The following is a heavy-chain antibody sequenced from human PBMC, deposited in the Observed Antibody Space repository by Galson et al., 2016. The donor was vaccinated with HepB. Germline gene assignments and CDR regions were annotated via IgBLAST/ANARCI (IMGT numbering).Heavy chain of an antibody. Sequence: SLRLSCAASGFTFTSYVMHWVRQTPGKGLEWVAVVWFDGRIKYYADSVKGRFTISRDNSKNTLYMQMNSLRAEDPAVYYCARGYGSRKSWYFDLWGRATLVTVSS. CDR1: GFTFTSYV. V-gene: IGHV3-33*01. CDR2: VWFDGRIK. J-gene: IGHJ2*01. D-gene: IGHD3-10*01. CDR3: ARGYGSRKSWYFDL.